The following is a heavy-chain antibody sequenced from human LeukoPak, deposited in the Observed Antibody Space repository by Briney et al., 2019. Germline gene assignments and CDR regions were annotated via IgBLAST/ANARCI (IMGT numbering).Heavy chain of an antibody. J-gene: IGHJ5*02. D-gene: IGHD3-22*01. CDR2: MNPNSGNT. Sequence: ASVKVSCKASGYTFTSYDINWVRQATGQGLEWMGWMNPNSGNTGYAQKFQGRVTMTRNTSISTAYMELSSLRSEDTAVYYCARNQDRWDYYDSSGYYPWGQGTLVTVSS. CDR3: ARNQDRWDYYDSSGYYP. CDR1: GYTFTSYD. V-gene: IGHV1-8*01.